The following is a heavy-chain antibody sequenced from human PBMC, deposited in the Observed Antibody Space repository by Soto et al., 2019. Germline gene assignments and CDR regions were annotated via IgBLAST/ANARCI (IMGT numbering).Heavy chain of an antibody. D-gene: IGHD3-22*01. CDR1: GFTFGNYA. CDR2: FSGSGDST. V-gene: IGHV3-23*01. J-gene: IGHJ4*02. CDR3: ARDAGELPVVTVGVFVF. Sequence: SGGSLRLSCAASGFTFGNYAMSWFRQAPGKGLEWVSAFSGSGDSTFYADSVKGRFTVSRDNSKKTLYLQLNSLRDEDTAVYYCARDAGELPVVTVGVFVFWGRGTLVTVSS.